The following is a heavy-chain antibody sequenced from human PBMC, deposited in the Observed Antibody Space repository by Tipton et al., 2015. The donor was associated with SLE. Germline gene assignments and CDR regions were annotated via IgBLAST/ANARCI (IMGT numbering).Heavy chain of an antibody. CDR1: EFTFSSYW. Sequence: SLRLSCAASEFTFSSYWMSWVRQAPGKGLEWVGNIKEDGSEKYYVDSVNGRFTISRDNAKNPLYLQMNSLRAEDTAVYYCARDLPLVGGNDFWGQGTLVTVSS. CDR2: IKEDGSEK. J-gene: IGHJ4*02. V-gene: IGHV3-7*01. D-gene: IGHD1-26*01. CDR3: ARDLPLVGGNDF.